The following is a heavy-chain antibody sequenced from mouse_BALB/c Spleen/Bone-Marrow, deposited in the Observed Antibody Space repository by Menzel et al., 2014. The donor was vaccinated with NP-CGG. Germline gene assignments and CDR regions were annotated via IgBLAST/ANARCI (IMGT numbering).Heavy chain of an antibody. V-gene: IGHV1S81*02. J-gene: IGHJ1*01. D-gene: IGHD1-1*01. Sequence: VQLQQSGAEVVKPGASVRLSCKTSGYTFTNYWMHWVKQRPGQGFEWIGDINPSNGRATYSEKFKSKATLTVDTSSSTAYMQLSSLTSEDSAVYYCARYYNYYFDVWGAGTTVTVSS. CDR1: GYTFTNYW. CDR2: INPSNGRA. CDR3: ARYYNYYFDV.